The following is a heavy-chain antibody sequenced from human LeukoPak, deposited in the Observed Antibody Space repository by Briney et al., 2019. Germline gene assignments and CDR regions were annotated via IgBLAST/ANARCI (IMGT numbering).Heavy chain of an antibody. Sequence: KPSETLSLTCAVYGGSFSGYYWSWIRQPPGKGLEWIGEINHSGSTNYNPSLKSRVTISVDTSKNQFSLKLSSVTAADTAVYYCARGPYDYVWGSYRYSYFDYWGQGTLVTVSS. V-gene: IGHV4-34*01. D-gene: IGHD3-16*02. CDR1: GGSFSGYY. CDR2: INHSGST. CDR3: ARGPYDYVWGSYRYSYFDY. J-gene: IGHJ4*02.